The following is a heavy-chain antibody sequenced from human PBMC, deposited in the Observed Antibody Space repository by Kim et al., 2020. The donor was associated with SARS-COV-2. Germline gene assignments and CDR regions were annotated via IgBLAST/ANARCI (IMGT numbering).Heavy chain of an antibody. V-gene: IGHV3-30*04. Sequence: GGSLRLSCAASGFTFSSYAMHWVRQAPGKGLEWVAVISYDGSNKYYADSVKGRFTISRDNSKNTLYLQMNSLRAEDTAVYYCARGTSIAAAGTDWGQGTL. CDR2: ISYDGSNK. J-gene: IGHJ4*02. D-gene: IGHD6-13*01. CDR1: GFTFSSYA. CDR3: ARGTSIAAAGTD.